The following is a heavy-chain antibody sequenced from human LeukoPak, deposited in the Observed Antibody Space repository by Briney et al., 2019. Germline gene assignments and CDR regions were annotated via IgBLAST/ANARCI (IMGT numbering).Heavy chain of an antibody. D-gene: IGHD2-8*01. V-gene: IGHV4-39*01. J-gene: IGHJ4*02. Sequence: SETLCLTCTGSGVSISSGSYYLGWVRQPPGKGLEWIANIYYSRASYFIPSLKSRVSISVDTSQNQFSLTLKSVTAAHTATYYCARHWTLPSCIWGKARPATVS. CDR2: IYYSRAS. CDR1: GVSISSGSYY. CDR3: ARHWTLPSCI.